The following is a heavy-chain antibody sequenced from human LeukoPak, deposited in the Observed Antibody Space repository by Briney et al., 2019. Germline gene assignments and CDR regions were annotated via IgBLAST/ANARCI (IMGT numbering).Heavy chain of an antibody. V-gene: IGHV1-2*02. D-gene: IGHD4-17*01. Sequence: GASVKVSCKASGYTFTGYYMHWVRQAPGQGLEWVGWINPKNGGSNYAQKFQGRVTMTRDRSISTAYMELSRLTSDDTAVYYCARDFMTVTTNFDYWGQGTLVTVSS. J-gene: IGHJ4*02. CDR1: GYTFTGYY. CDR2: INPKNGGS. CDR3: ARDFMTVTTNFDY.